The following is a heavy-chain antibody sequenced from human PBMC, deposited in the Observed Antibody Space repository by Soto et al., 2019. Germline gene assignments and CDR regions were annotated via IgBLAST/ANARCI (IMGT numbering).Heavy chain of an antibody. D-gene: IGHD2-2*01. CDR3: AKDQSSNSCYDY. Sequence: EVQLLESGGGLVQPGGSLRLSCAASGFTFSNYAMTWVRQAPGKGLEWISGIRGSGSNTYYADSVKGRFTISRDNSKNSLYLQMNSLRVEDTAVYYCAKDQSSNSCYDYWGQGTLVTVSS. CDR2: IRGSGSNT. J-gene: IGHJ4*02. V-gene: IGHV3-23*01. CDR1: GFTFSNYA.